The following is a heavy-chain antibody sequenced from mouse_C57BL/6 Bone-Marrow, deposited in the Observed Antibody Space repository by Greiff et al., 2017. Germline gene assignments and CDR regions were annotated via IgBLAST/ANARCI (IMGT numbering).Heavy chain of an antibody. CDR2: INPSNGGT. J-gene: IGHJ3*01. V-gene: IGHV1-53*01. CDR1: GYTFTSYW. Sequence: QVQLQQSGTELVKPGASVKLSCKASGYTFTSYWMHWVKQRPGQGLEWIGNINPSNGGTNYNEKFKSKATLTVVKSYSTAYMQLSSRTSEDSAVYYCARFGGNYGWFAYWGQGTLVTVSA. CDR3: ARFGGNYGWFAY. D-gene: IGHD2-1*01.